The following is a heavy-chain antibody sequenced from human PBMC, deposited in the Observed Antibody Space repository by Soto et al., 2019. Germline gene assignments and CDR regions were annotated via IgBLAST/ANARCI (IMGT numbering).Heavy chain of an antibody. D-gene: IGHD3-16*01. CDR2: VTDKDNNHIA. CDR3: TREALYTALYYGQFDY. J-gene: IGHJ4*02. V-gene: IGHV3-72*01. Sequence: EVHLVESGGGLVQPGGSLRLSCVGSGFTFSAHCINWVRLVPGKGLEWVGRVTDKDNNHIAEYAASVKGRFTFSRDDSKNSLELQMTNLKTEDTAVYYCTREALYTALYYGQFDYWGQGALVTVSS. CDR1: GFTFSAHC.